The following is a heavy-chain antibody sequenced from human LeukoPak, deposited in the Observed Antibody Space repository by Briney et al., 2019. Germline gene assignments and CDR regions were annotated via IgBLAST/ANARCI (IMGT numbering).Heavy chain of an antibody. V-gene: IGHV1-8*01. CDR3: ARVLHYKRAEYFQH. CDR2: MNPNSGST. D-gene: IGHD3-10*01. CDR1: GYTFTSYD. J-gene: IGHJ1*01. Sequence: ASVKVSCKASGYTFTSYDINWVRQATGQGLEWMGWMNPNSGSTGYAQKFQGRVTMTRNTSISTAYMELSSLRSEDTAVYYCARVLHYKRAEYFQHWGQGTLVTVSS.